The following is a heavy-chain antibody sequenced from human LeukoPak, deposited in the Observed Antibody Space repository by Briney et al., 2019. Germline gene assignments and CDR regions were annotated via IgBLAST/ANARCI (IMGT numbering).Heavy chain of an antibody. CDR1: GFTFSSYA. V-gene: IGHV3-30-3*01. CDR2: ISYDGSNK. J-gene: IGHJ4*02. Sequence: GSLRLSCAASGFTFSSYAMHWVRQAPGKGLEWVAVISYDGSNKYYADSVKGRFTISRDNSKNTLYLQMNSLRAEDTAVYYCARDRFWLELSGSYRFDYWGQGTLVTVSS. CDR3: ARDRFWLELSGSYRFDY. D-gene: IGHD1-26*01.